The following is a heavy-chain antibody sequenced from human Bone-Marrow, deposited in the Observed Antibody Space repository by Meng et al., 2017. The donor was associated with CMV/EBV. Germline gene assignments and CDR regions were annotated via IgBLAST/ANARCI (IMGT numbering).Heavy chain of an antibody. J-gene: IGHJ4*02. D-gene: IGHD6-13*01. CDR1: GYTFTSYD. V-gene: IGHV1-8*01. CDR3: ARGWESGIFDY. Sequence: ASVKVSCKASGYTFTSYDINWVRQATGQGLEWMGWMNPNSGNTGYAQKFQGRVTMTRNTSISTAYMELSRLRSDDTAVYYCARGWESGIFDYWGQGTLVNVSS. CDR2: MNPNSGNT.